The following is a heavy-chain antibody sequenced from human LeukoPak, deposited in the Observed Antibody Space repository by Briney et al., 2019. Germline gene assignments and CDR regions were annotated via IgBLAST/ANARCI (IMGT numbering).Heavy chain of an antibody. Sequence: GESLKISCKGSGYSFTSYWIGWVRQVPGKGLEWMGIIYPGDSDTRYSPSFQGQVTMSADKSISTAYLQWSSLKASDTAMYYCARQIAAASLGFDYWGQGTLVTVSS. CDR2: IYPGDSDT. CDR1: GYSFTSYW. V-gene: IGHV5-51*01. D-gene: IGHD6-13*01. J-gene: IGHJ4*02. CDR3: ARQIAAASLGFDY.